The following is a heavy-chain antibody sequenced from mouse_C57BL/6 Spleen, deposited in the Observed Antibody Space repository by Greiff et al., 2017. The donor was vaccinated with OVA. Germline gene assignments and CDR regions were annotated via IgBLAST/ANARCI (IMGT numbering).Heavy chain of an antibody. CDR1: GYAFSSYW. V-gene: IGHV1-80*01. CDR2: IYPGDGDT. D-gene: IGHD4-1*01. CDR3: ASPLTGSFDY. Sequence: QVHVKQSGAELVKPGASVKISCKASGYAFSSYWMNWVKQRPGKGLEWIGQIYPGDGDTNYNGKFKGKATLTADKSSSTAYMQLSSLTSEDSAVYFCASPLTGSFDYWGQGTTLTVSS. J-gene: IGHJ2*01.